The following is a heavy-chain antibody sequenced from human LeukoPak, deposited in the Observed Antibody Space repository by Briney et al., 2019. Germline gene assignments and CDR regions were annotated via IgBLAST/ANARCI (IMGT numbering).Heavy chain of an antibody. J-gene: IGHJ4*02. Sequence: SETLSLTCTVSGGSITSSSYYWGWVRQPPGKGLEWIASRYYSGSTYHNPSLKSRVTISVDTSKNQFSLKLSSVTAADTAVYYCARRGLRWSIDYWGQGTLVTVSS. CDR2: RYYSGST. CDR3: ARRGLRWSIDY. CDR1: GGSITSSSYY. D-gene: IGHD4-23*01. V-gene: IGHV4-39*07.